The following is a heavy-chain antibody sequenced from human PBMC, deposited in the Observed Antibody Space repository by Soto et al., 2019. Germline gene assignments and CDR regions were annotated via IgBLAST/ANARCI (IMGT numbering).Heavy chain of an antibody. CDR1: GGIFSTYA. CDR2: IIPLFGTP. Sequence: QVQLVQSGAEVKKPGSSVKVSCKASGGIFSTYAISWLRQAPGQGLEWMGAIIPLFGTPNYAQRFQGRVTITADESTSTAYRVLSRLRSEDTAVYYCARDRDDYGSGNYYNRIDFWGQGTLVTVSS. V-gene: IGHV1-69*01. D-gene: IGHD3-10*01. CDR3: ARDRDDYGSGNYYNRIDF. J-gene: IGHJ4*02.